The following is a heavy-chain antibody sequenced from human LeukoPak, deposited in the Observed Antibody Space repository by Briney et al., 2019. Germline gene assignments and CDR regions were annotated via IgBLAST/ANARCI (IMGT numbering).Heavy chain of an antibody. CDR3: ARETYGSGTGN. CDR1: GFTFSSYA. V-gene: IGHV3-30*04. D-gene: IGHD3-10*01. Sequence: PGGSLRLSCAASGFTFSSYAMHWVRQAPGKGLEWVAVISYDGSNKYYADSVKGRFTISRDNSKNTLYLQMNSLRAEDTAVYYCARETYGSGTGNWGQGTLVTVSS. J-gene: IGHJ4*02. CDR2: ISYDGSNK.